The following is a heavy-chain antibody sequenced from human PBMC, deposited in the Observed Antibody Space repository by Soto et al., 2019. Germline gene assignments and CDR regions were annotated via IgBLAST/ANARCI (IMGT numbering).Heavy chain of an antibody. CDR1: GGTFSSYA. CDR3: ARDVLRYFDWLSNPGMHV. J-gene: IGHJ6*02. D-gene: IGHD3-9*01. V-gene: IGHV1-69*13. Sequence: SVKVSCKASGGTFSSYAISWVRQAPGQGLEWMGGIIPIFGTANYAQKFQGRVTITADESTSTAYMELSSLRSEDTAVYYCARDVLRYFDWLSNPGMHVWGPGTTVTGSS. CDR2: IIPIFGTA.